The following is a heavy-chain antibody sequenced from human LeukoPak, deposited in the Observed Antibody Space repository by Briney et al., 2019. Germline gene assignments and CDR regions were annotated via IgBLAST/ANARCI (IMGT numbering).Heavy chain of an antibody. J-gene: IGHJ6*02. V-gene: IGHV4-4*07. CDR3: ARAGYYDSSGYPYYYYGMDV. Sequence: SETLSLTCTVSGGSISSYYWSWIRQPAGKGLELIGRIYTSGSTNYNPSLKSRVTMSVDTSKNQFSLKLSSVTAADTAVYYCARAGYYDSSGYPYYYYGMDVWGQGTTVTVSS. CDR2: IYTSGST. D-gene: IGHD3-22*01. CDR1: GGSISSYY.